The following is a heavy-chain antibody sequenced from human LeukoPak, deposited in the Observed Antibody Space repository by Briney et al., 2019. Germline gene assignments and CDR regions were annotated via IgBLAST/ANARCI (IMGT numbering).Heavy chain of an antibody. CDR1: GYTFTSYG. CDR3: ARTCSASSTNCYTDF. CDR2: ISAYNGNT. D-gene: IGHD2-2*02. Sequence: ASVKVSCKASGYTFTSYGISWVRQAPGQGLEWMGWISAYNGNTNYAQKLQGRVTMTTDTSTSTAYMELRSLRSDDTAVYYCARTCSASSTNCYTDFWGQGTLVTVSS. V-gene: IGHV1-18*01. J-gene: IGHJ4*02.